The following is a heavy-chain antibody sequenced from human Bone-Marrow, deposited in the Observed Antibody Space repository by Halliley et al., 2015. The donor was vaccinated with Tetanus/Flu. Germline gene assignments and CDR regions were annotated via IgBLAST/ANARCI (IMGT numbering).Heavy chain of an antibody. CDR2: IKAKANNCAT. D-gene: IGHD1-26*01. CDR3: TRQGGDL. V-gene: IGHV3-73*01. Sequence: LEGVGRIKAKANNCATSYGSSVRGRFTISRDDSQNSAYLHMTSLKTEDTAVYYCTRQGGDLWGQGILVTVSS. J-gene: IGHJ5*02.